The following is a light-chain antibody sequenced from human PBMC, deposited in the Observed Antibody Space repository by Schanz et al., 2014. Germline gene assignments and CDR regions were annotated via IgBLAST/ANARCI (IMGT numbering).Light chain of an antibody. Sequence: QSALTQPPSASGSPGQSVTISCTGTSSDVGGYYYVSWYQQHPGKAPKLMIYEVSKRPSGVPVRFSGSKSGNTASLTVSGVQPEDEADYYCSSYAGRNNVVFGGGTKLTVL. CDR3: SSYAGRNNVV. J-gene: IGLJ2*01. CDR2: EVS. V-gene: IGLV2-8*01. CDR1: SSDVGGYYY.